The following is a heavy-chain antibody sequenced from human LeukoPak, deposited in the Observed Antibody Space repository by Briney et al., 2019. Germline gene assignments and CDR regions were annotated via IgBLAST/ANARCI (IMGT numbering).Heavy chain of an antibody. J-gene: IGHJ5*02. CDR3: AKEDKYSYGPNWFDP. CDR2: ISGSGGST. CDR1: GFTFSSYA. Sequence: PGRSLRLSCAASGFTFSSYAMSWVRQAPGKGLEWVSAISGSGGSTYYADSVKGRFTISRDNSKNTLYLQMNSLRAEDTAVYYCAKEDKYSYGPNWFDPWGQGTLVTVSS. V-gene: IGHV3-23*01. D-gene: IGHD5-18*01.